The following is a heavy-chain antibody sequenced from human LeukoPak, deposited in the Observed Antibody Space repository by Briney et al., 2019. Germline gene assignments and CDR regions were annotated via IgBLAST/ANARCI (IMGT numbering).Heavy chain of an antibody. J-gene: IGHJ4*02. CDR3: GAPSRYLEWSTN. D-gene: IGHD3-3*01. CDR1: GGSFSGYY. Sequence: SETLSLTCAVYGGSFSGYYWSWIRQPPREGLEWIGEIYLGGSTNYRPSLKSRVTMSLDTSKNQFSLKLSSVTAADTAVYYCGAPSRYLEWSTNWGQGTLVTVSS. V-gene: IGHV4-34*01. CDR2: IYLGGST.